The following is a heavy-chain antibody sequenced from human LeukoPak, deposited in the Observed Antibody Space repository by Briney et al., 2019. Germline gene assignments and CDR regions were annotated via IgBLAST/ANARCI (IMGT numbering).Heavy chain of an antibody. CDR1: GGSISSYY. CDR2: TYYSGST. J-gene: IGHJ4*02. D-gene: IGHD3-10*01. V-gene: IGHV4-59*01. Sequence: SETLSLTCTVSGGSISSYYWSWIRQPPGKGLEWIGYTYYSGSTNYNPSLKSRVTISVDTSKNQFSPKLSSVTAADTAVYYCARSDPGGYTRGGFDYWGQGTLVTVSS. CDR3: ARSDPGGYTRGGFDY.